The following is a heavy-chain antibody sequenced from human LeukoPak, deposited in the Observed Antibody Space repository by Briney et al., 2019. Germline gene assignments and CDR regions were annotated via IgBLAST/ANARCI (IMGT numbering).Heavy chain of an antibody. CDR3: AKDPYLGELLANDDFDI. CDR2: ISGSGGST. V-gene: IGHV3-23*01. J-gene: IGHJ3*02. D-gene: IGHD1-26*01. CDR1: GFTFSSYA. Sequence: GGSLRLSCAASGFTFSSYAMSWVRQAPGKGLEWVSAISGSGGSTYYADSVKGRFTISRDNSKNTLYLQMNSLRAEDTAVYYCAKDPYLGELLANDDFDIWGQGTMVTVSS.